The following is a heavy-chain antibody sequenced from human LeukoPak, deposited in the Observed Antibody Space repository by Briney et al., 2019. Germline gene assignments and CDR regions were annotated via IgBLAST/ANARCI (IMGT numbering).Heavy chain of an antibody. D-gene: IGHD1-26*01. CDR1: GGSISTSNYY. V-gene: IGHV4-39*07. CDR3: ARGLVLDP. J-gene: IGHJ5*02. CDR2: IFYSGST. Sequence: SETLSLTCTVSGGSISTSNYYWGWIRQPPGKGLEWIGNIFYSGSTNYNPSLKSRVTISVDTSKNQFSLKLSSVTAADTAVYYCARGLVLDPWGQGTLVTVSS.